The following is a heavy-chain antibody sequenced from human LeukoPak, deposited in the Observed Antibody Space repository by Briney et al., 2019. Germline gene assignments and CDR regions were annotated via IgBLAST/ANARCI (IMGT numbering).Heavy chain of an antibody. D-gene: IGHD5-18*01. CDR1: GGSISSYY. CDR2: IYTSGST. J-gene: IGHJ5*02. Sequence: SETLSLTCTVAGGSISSYYWSWIRQPAGEGLEWIGRIYTSGSTNYNPSLKSRVTMSVDTSKNQFSLKLSSVTAADTAVYYCAGDEGGYSYGDWFDPWGQGTLVTVSS. CDR3: AGDEGGYSYGDWFDP. V-gene: IGHV4-4*07.